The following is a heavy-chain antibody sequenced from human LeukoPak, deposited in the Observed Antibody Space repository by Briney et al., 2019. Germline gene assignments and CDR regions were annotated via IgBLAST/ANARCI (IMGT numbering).Heavy chain of an antibody. CDR1: GGSFSGYY. V-gene: IGHV4-34*01. J-gene: IGHJ4*02. CDR2: INHSGST. D-gene: IGHD2-2*01. Sequence: SETLSLTCAVYGGSFSGYYWSWIRQPPGKGLEWIGEINHSGSTNYNPSLKSRVTISVDTSKNQFSLKLSSVTAADTAVYYYARGLMDCSSTSCYSGSDYWGQGTLVTVSS. CDR3: ARGLMDCSSTSCYSGSDY.